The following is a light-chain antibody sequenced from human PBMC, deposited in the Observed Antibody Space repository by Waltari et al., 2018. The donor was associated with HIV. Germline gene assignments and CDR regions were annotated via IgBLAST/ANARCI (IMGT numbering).Light chain of an antibody. CDR3: AVLDDTLGGGV. J-gene: IGLJ2*01. CDR2: RDH. CDR1: TANTGANL. Sequence: QSVLTPPTSASGTPGQKVTISCSGGTANTGANLLIWFQQFPGTAAKLLIYRDHLRHSGVPARFSGSKSGTSASLTISWLRSDDEAHYFCAVLDDTLGGGVFGGGTKLTVL. V-gene: IGLV1-47*01.